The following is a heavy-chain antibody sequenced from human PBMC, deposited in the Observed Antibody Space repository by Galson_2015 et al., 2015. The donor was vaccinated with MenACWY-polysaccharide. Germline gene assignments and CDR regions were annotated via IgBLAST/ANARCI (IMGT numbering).Heavy chain of an antibody. CDR3: AREGSRIVFHAFDV. CDR1: GLRFSGSG. D-gene: IGHD2-21*01. CDR2: IQYDGTNK. Sequence: SLRLSCAASGLRFSGSGMHWVRQAPGKGLEWVAVIQYDGTNKVYADSVKGRFSISGDNPKSTLYLEMNSLRAEDTALYYCAREGSRIVFHAFDVWGQGTMVTVSS. V-gene: IGHV3-33*01. J-gene: IGHJ3*01.